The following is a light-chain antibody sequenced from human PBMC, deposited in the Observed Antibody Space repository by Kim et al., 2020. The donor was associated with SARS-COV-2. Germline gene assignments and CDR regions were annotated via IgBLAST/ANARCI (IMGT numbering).Light chain of an antibody. V-gene: IGKV3-11*01. J-gene: IGKJ4*01. Sequence: EVVLTQSPATLSLSPGERATLSCRASQDILTHLAWYQQKSGQAPRLLISDASRRATGIPARFSGSGSGTDFTLTISSLEPEDFAAYYCQQPYNWPLTFGGGTKVEIK. CDR2: DAS. CDR1: QDILTH. CDR3: QQPYNWPLT.